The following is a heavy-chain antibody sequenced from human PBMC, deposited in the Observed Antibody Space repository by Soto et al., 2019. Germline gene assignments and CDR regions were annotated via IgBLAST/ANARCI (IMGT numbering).Heavy chain of an antibody. D-gene: IGHD6-13*01. J-gene: IGHJ4*02. CDR2: IWYAGSNK. Sequence: QVQLVESGGGVVQPGRSLRLSCAASGFNFSNYGMHWVRQAPGKGLEWVAVIWYAGSNKYYADSVKGRFTISRDQSKNTLYLQMNNLRAEDTAVYYCARDIRSSWFDYWGQGTLVTVSS. V-gene: IGHV3-33*01. CDR3: ARDIRSSWFDY. CDR1: GFNFSNYG.